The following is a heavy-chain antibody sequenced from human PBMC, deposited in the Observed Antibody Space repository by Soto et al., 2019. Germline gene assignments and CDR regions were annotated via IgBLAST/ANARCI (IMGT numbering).Heavy chain of an antibody. CDR3: ARLQAAVPHY. V-gene: IGHV4-59*08. D-gene: IGHD6-13*01. CDR1: GGSISGYY. J-gene: IGHJ4*02. Sequence: PSETLSLTCTVSGGSISGYYWSWIRQPPGKGLEWIGYIFYTGNTNYNPSLKSRVTISVDTSKNQFSLRLTSVAAADTAIYFCARLQAAVPHYWGQGTLVTVSS. CDR2: IFYTGNT.